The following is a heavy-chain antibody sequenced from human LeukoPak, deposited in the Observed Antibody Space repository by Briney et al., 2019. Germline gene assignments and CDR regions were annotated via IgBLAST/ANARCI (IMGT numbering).Heavy chain of an antibody. J-gene: IGHJ3*02. CDR1: GFSLSTSGMC. D-gene: IGHD5-24*01. V-gene: IGHV2-70*11. Sequence: SGPALVKATQTLTLTCTFSGFSLSTSGMCVSWIRQPPGKALEWLARIDWDDDKYYSTSLKTRLTISKDTSKNQVVLTMTNMDPVDTATYYCARSVIVVEMAAQAFDIWGQGTMVTVSS. CDR2: IDWDDDK. CDR3: ARSVIVVEMAAQAFDI.